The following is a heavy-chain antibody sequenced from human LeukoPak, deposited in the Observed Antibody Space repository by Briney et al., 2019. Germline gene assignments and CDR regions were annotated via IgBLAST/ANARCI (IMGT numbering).Heavy chain of an antibody. CDR1: GFTFSSYS. Sequence: GGSLRLSCAASGFTFSSYSMNWVRQAPGKGLEWLSYVSRSGSATYYADSVKGRFTIFRDDAKNSLYLQMNSLRAEDTAVYYCAKDPVDVLLWFGELQGFDYWGQGTLVTVSS. J-gene: IGHJ4*02. V-gene: IGHV3-48*01. D-gene: IGHD3-10*01. CDR3: AKDPVDVLLWFGELQGFDY. CDR2: VSRSGSAT.